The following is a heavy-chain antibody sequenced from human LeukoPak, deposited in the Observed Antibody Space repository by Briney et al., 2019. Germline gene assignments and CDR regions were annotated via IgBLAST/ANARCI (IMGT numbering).Heavy chain of an antibody. CDR2: IRCDGSNK. CDR1: GFTFSSYG. CDR3: AKGEDIVVVVAATRLFDY. Sequence: PGGSLRLSCAASGFTFSSYGMHWVRQAPGKGLEWVAFIRCDGSNKYYADSVKGRFTISRDNSKNTLYLQMNSLRAEDTAVYYCAKGEDIVVVVAATRLFDYWGQGTLVTVSS. J-gene: IGHJ4*02. V-gene: IGHV3-30*02. D-gene: IGHD2-15*01.